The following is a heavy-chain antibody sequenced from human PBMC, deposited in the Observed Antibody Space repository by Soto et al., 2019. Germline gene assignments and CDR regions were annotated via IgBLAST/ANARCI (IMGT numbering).Heavy chain of an antibody. Sequence: ASVKVSCKASGYTFTSYYMHWVRQAPGQGLEWMGIINPSGGSTSYAQKFQGRVTMTRDTSTSTFYMELSSLRSEDTAVYYCARELEAYRPGIAAAGFDYWGQGTLVTVSS. CDR2: INPSGGST. D-gene: IGHD6-13*01. CDR1: GYTFTSYY. CDR3: ARELEAYRPGIAAAGFDY. V-gene: IGHV1-46*01. J-gene: IGHJ4*02.